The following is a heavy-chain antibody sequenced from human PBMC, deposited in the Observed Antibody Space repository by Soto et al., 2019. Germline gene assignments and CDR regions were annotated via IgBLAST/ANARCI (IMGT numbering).Heavy chain of an antibody. D-gene: IGHD3-10*01. V-gene: IGHV1-3*01. J-gene: IGHJ3*02. CDR3: ARYWRLWFGAHDAFDI. CDR1: GYTFTSYA. CDR2: INAGNGNT. Sequence: GASVKVSCKASGYTFTSYAMHWVRQAPGQRLEWMGWINAGNGNTKYSQKFQGRVTITRGTSARTAYMELSSLRSDDTAVYYCARYWRLWFGAHDAFDIWGQGTMVTVSS.